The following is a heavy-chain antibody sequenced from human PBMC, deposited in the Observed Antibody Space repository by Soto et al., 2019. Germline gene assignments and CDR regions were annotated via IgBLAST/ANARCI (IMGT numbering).Heavy chain of an antibody. D-gene: IGHD3-9*01. CDR3: ARDSRFYYDILTGKDDAFDI. V-gene: IGHV3-33*01. Sequence: GGSLRLSCAASGFTFSSYGMHWVRQAPGKGLEWVAVIWYDGSNKYYADSVKGRFTISRDNSKNTLYLQMNSLRAEDTAVYYCARDSRFYYDILTGKDDAFDIWGQGTMVTVSS. CDR2: IWYDGSNK. CDR1: GFTFSSYG. J-gene: IGHJ3*02.